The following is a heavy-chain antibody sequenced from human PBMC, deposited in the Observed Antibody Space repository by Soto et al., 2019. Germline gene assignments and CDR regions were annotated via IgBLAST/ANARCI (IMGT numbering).Heavy chain of an antibody. J-gene: IGHJ6*02. CDR1: GFTVKNNY. V-gene: IGHV3-66*01. D-gene: IGHD5-18*01. CDR2: LYSAGSGGNA. CDR3: AIDEGGGYNYGYRPYYGIDV. Sequence: EMQLVESGGGLVQPGGSLRLSCAASGFTVKNNYMSWVRQAPGKGLECVSLLYSAGSGGNAYYADSVKGRFTISRDSSENTLYLQMNNVRAEDTATYYCAIDEGGGYNYGYRPYYGIDVWGQGTTVTVSS.